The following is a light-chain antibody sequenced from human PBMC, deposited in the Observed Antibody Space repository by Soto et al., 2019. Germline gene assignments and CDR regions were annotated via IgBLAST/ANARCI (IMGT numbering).Light chain of an antibody. CDR1: QSVSSN. J-gene: IGKJ3*01. CDR2: GAS. CDR3: QQYNNWPPFT. Sequence: EIVMTQSPATLSVSPGERATLSCRASQSVSSNLAWYQQKPGQAPRLLIYGASTRATGIPARFSGSGSGTEFTLTISSLQSEAFAVYYCQQYNNWPPFTFGPGTKVHI. V-gene: IGKV3-15*01.